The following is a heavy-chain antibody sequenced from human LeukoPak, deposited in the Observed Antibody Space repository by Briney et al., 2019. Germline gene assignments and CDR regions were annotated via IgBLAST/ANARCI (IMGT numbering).Heavy chain of an antibody. CDR2: ISGSGVNT. Sequence: PGGSLRLSCAASGFTFSNYAMSWVRRAPGKGLEWVSAISGSGVNTYHADSVKGRFTISRDNSKNTLYLQMNSLRADDTAVYYCAEDRCQDVWGQGTTVTVSS. J-gene: IGHJ6*02. V-gene: IGHV3-23*01. CDR1: GFTFSNYA. D-gene: IGHD3-16*02. CDR3: AEDRCQDV.